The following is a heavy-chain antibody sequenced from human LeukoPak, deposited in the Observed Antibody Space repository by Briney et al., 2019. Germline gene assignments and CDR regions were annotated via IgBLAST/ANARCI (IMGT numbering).Heavy chain of an antibody. CDR2: IYYSGNT. CDR3: ARGGAVVGFDYFDY. D-gene: IGHD6-19*01. V-gene: IGHV4-39*07. CDR1: GGSIDSTSYY. J-gene: IGHJ4*02. Sequence: SETLSLTCTVSGGSIDSTSYYWGWFRQTPGKGLEWIGTIYYSGNTYYNPSLRSRLFISVDTSKRQFSLKLSSVAAADTAVYYCARGGAVVGFDYFDYWGQGTLVTVSS.